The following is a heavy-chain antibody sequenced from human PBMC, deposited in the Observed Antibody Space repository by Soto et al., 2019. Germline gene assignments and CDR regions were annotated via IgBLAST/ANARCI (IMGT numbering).Heavy chain of an antibody. CDR2: LNRRGTST. J-gene: IGHJ6*02. CDR1: GFRFSDYP. V-gene: IGHV3-7*03. CDR3: VRGTPTPGLDI. Sequence: GGSLRLSCVGSGFRFSDYPLNWVRQAPGQGLEWVANLNRRGTSTNYVDSVRGRFSTSRDSTRNSLYLNMDSLRVEDTATYYCVRGTPTPGLDIWGRGTTVTVSS. D-gene: IGHD1-1*01.